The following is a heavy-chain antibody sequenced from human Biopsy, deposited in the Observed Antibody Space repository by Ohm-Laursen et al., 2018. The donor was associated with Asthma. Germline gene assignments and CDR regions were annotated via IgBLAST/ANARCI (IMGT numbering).Heavy chain of an antibody. CDR3: ARAAITGIRGWFDP. CDR1: GGYLTGHY. D-gene: IGHD1-20*01. Sequence: PPGPLSLTCTVYGGYLTGHYWNWIRQPPGKGLEWIGEIDQSGYTNYNPSLKSRVTISADTSKNQFHLNLSSVTAADTAVYFCARAAITGIRGWFDPWGQGTQVTVSS. CDR2: IDQSGYT. J-gene: IGHJ5*02. V-gene: IGHV4-34*01.